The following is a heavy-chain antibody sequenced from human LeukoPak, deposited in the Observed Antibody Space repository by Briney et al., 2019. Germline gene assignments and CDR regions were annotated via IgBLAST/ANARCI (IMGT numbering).Heavy chain of an antibody. CDR1: GGTFSSYA. V-gene: IGHV1-69*05. CDR2: IIPIFGTA. D-gene: IGHD5-24*01. CDR3: AREDDGYNPTGY. J-gene: IGHJ4*02. Sequence: SVKVSCKASGGTFSSYAISWVRQAPGQGLEWMGGIIPIFGTANYAQKFQGRVTITTDKSTSTAYMELSSLRSEDTAVYYCAREDDGYNPTGYWGQGTLVTVSS.